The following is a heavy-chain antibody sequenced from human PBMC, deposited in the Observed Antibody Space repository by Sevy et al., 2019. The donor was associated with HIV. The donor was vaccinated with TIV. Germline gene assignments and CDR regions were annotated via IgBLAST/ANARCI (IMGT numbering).Heavy chain of an antibody. V-gene: IGHV4-61*02. Sequence: SETLSLTCTVSGGSISSGSYYWSWIRQPAGKGLEWIGRIYTSGSTNYYPSLKSRVTISVDTSKNQFSLKLSSVTAADTAVYYCARGGGSGSYWFDPWGQGTLVTVSS. CDR3: ARGGGSGSYWFDP. CDR2: IYTSGST. J-gene: IGHJ5*02. CDR1: GGSISSGSYY. D-gene: IGHD3-10*01.